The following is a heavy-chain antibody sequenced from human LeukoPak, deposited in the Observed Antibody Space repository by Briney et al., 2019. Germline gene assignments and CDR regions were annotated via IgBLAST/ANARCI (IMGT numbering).Heavy chain of an antibody. CDR3: ARGTVAATNWFDP. J-gene: IGHJ5*02. D-gene: IGHD2-15*01. V-gene: IGHV1-8*02. Sequence: ASVKVSCKASGYTFTGYYIHWVRQAPGQGLEWMGWMNPNSGNTGYAQKFQGRVTMTRNTSISTAYMELSSLRSEDTAVYYCARGTVAATNWFDPWGQGTLVTVSS. CDR2: MNPNSGNT. CDR1: GYTFTGYY.